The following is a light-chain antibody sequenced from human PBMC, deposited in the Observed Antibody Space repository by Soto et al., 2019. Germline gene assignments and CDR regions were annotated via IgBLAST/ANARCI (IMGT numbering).Light chain of an antibody. CDR2: SNI. CDR3: QSFDSGLNVV. CDR1: SSNIGAGHD. Sequence: QSVLTQPPSVSGAPGQRVTISCTGSSSNIGAGHDVQWYQQLPGTPPKLLIYSNIIRPSGVPDRFSGSNSGTSASLAISGLQADDEADYYCQSFDSGLNVVFGRGTKVTVL. V-gene: IGLV1-40*01. J-gene: IGLJ1*01.